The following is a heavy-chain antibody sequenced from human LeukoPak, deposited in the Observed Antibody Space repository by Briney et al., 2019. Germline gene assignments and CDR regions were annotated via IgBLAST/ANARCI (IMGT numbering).Heavy chain of an antibody. V-gene: IGHV1-2*02. CDR2: INPNSGGT. J-gene: IGHJ6*03. D-gene: IGHD1-26*01. Sequence: ASVKVSCKASGYTFTGYYMHWVRQAPGQGLEWMGWINPNSGGTNYAQKFQGRVTMTRDTSISTAYMELSRLRSDDTAVYYCAKDGTNVYYYYMDVWGKGTTVTVSS. CDR1: GYTFTGYY. CDR3: AKDGTNVYYYYMDV.